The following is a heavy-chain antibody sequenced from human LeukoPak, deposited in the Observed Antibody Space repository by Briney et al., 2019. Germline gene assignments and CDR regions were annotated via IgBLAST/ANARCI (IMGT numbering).Heavy chain of an antibody. CDR2: ICSNGGST. CDR3: VKDRPKNRRTYYFDY. J-gene: IGHJ4*02. CDR1: GFTFSSYA. Sequence: GGSLRLSCSASGFTFSSYAMHWVRQAPGKGLEYVSAICSNGGSTYYADSVKGRFTISRDNSKNTLYLQMSSLRAEDTAVYYCVKDRPKNRRTYYFDYWGQGTLVTVSS. V-gene: IGHV3-64D*06. D-gene: IGHD1-14*01.